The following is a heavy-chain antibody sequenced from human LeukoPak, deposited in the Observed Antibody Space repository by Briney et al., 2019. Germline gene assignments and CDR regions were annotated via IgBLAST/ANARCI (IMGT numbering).Heavy chain of an antibody. CDR1: GYTFTSYD. CDR2: MNPKSGNT. D-gene: IGHD3-10*01. CDR3: ARWDYYGSGSYFQ. V-gene: IGHV1-8*01. Sequence: ASVKVSCKASGYTFTSYDINWVRQATGQGLEWMGWMNPKSGNTGYAQKLQGRDTMTTNTSLSTPYMELSSLRSEDTALYYCARWDYYGSGSYFQWGQGTLVTVS. J-gene: IGHJ4*02.